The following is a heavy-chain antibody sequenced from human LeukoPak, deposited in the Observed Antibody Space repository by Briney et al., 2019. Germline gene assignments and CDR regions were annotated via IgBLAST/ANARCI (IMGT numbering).Heavy chain of an antibody. CDR2: INHSGST. CDR3: ARVGYSSSWYDNYYYYYMDV. J-gene: IGHJ6*03. V-gene: IGHV4-34*01. Sequence: PSGTLSLTCAVYGGSFSGYYWSWIRQPPGKGLEWIGEINHSGSTNYNPSLKSRVTISVDTSKNQFSLKLSSVTAADTAVYYCARVGYSSSWYDNYYYYYMDVWGKGTTVTVSS. D-gene: IGHD6-13*01. CDR1: GGSFSGYY.